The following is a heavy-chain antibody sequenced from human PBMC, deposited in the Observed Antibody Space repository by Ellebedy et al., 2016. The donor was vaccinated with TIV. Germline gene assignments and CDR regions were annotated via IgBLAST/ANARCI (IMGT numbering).Heavy chain of an antibody. D-gene: IGHD6-13*01. Sequence: GESLKISCSASGFSFSTYAVHWVRQAPGKGLEYISAINNNGGSTYYADSVKGRVPISRDNSKNTLYLQMSSLRDEDTAGYYSVKDQNHGSSWYAPFDYWGQGTLVTVSS. CDR1: GFSFSTYA. V-gene: IGHV3-64D*06. CDR3: VKDQNHGSSWYAPFDY. CDR2: INNNGGST. J-gene: IGHJ4*02.